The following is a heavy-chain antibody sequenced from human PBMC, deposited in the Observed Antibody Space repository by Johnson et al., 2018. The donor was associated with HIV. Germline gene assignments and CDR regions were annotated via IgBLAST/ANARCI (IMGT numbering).Heavy chain of an antibody. J-gene: IGHJ3*02. V-gene: IGHV3-7*02. CDR2: IKQDGGEK. Sequence: VQLVESGGGLVQPGQSLRLSCAGSGFTFNKYWMHWVRQAPGRGLEWVANIKQDGGEKYYVDSVKGRFTISRDNSKNKLYLQMNSLRAEDTAVYYCARQTLRAFDIWGQGTMVTVSS. CDR1: GFTFNKYW. CDR3: ARQTLRAFDI.